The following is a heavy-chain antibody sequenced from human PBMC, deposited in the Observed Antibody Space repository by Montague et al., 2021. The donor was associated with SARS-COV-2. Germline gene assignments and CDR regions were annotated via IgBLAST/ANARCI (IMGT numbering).Heavy chain of an antibody. J-gene: IGHJ1*01. CDR3: TRLSLGWNTD. Sequence: SETLSLTCTVSGDSMTDSYWSWIRQPPGKGLEYIGYIYFSGSTNYNPSLKSRLTISVDTFKNQFSLKLSSVTAADTAVYFCTRLSLGWNTDWGQGTLVTVSS. V-gene: IGHV4-59*08. D-gene: IGHD1-1*01. CDR2: IYFSGST. CDR1: GDSMTDSY.